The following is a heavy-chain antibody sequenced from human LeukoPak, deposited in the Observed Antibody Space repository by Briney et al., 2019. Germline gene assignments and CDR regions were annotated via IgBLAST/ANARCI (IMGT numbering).Heavy chain of an antibody. Sequence: GGSLILSCAASGFTFSSYWMHWVRQAPGKGLVWVSRINSDGSSTSYADSVKGRFTISRDNAKNTLYLQMNSPRAEDTAVYYCARARRIAENWFDPWGQGTLVTVSS. V-gene: IGHV3-74*01. D-gene: IGHD6-13*01. CDR1: GFTFSSYW. CDR3: ARARRIAENWFDP. J-gene: IGHJ5*02. CDR2: INSDGSST.